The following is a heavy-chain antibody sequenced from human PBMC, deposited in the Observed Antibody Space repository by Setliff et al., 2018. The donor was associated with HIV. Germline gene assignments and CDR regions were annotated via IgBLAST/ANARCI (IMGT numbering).Heavy chain of an antibody. CDR1: GGSFTDIGGSFTDYY. V-gene: IGHV4-34*01. D-gene: IGHD6-13*01. Sequence: SETLSLTCAVFGGSFTDIGGSFTDYYWFWIRQPPGKGREWIGEINHSGSTHYNPSLKSRFTISVDTSKNQFSLKVNSVTAADTAVYYSARGARLLAGYSDRWDYYYMGVWCKGTSVNVSS. J-gene: IGHJ6*03. CDR2: INHSGST. CDR3: ARGARLLAGYSDRWDYYYMGV.